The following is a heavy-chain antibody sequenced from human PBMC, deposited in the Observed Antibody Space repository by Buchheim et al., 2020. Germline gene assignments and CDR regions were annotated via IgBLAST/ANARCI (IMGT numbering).Heavy chain of an antibody. CDR2: INDSGGSR. CDR3: AKDWALVLRYLDY. CDR1: GFSFSSHA. D-gene: IGHD3-9*01. J-gene: IGHJ4*02. V-gene: IGHV3-23*01. Sequence: EVQLLESGGGLVQPGGSLRLSCAASGFSFSSHAMSWVRQAPGKGLEWVAVINDSGGSRYYADSVKGRFTIARDNSKNTLYLQMNSLRAEDTAVYYCAKDWALVLRYLDYWGQGTL.